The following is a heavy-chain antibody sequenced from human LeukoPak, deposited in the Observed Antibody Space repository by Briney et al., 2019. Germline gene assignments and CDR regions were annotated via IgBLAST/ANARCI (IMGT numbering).Heavy chain of an antibody. CDR2: ISAYNGNT. D-gene: IGHD2-2*01. CDR1: GYTFTSYG. Sequence: ASVKVSCKASGYTFTSYGISWVRQAPGQGHEWMGWISAYNGNTNYAQKLQGRVTMTTDTSTSTAYMELRSLRSDDTAVYYCARWPTVPAYPNLDYWGQGTLVTVSS. J-gene: IGHJ4*02. CDR3: ARWPTVPAYPNLDY. V-gene: IGHV1-18*01.